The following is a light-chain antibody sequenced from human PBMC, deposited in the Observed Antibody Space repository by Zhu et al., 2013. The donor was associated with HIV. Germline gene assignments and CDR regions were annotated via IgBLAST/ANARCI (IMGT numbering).Light chain of an antibody. CDR1: QDITND. J-gene: IGKJ1*01. V-gene: IGKV1-17*01. CDR3: QQYYTYPRT. Sequence: DIVMTQSPSSLSTSVGDRVTITCRASQDITNDVAWYQQKPGKAPQRLIHGASTLQSGVPSRFSGSGSGTDFTLTISCLQSEDFATYYCQQYYTYPRTFGQGTKVEI. CDR2: GAS.